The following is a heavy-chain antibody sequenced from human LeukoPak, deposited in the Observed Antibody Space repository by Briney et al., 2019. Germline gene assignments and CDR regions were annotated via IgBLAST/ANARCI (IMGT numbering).Heavy chain of an antibody. J-gene: IGHJ4*02. CDR3: ARGDWNDAFDY. CDR2: ISSSSSYI. V-gene: IGHV3-21*01. CDR1: GFTFSSYS. D-gene: IGHD1-1*01. Sequence: GGSLRLSCAASGFTFSSYSTNWVRQAPGKGLEWVSSISSSSSYIYYADSVEGRFTISRDNAKNSLYLQMNSLRAEDTAVYYCARGDWNDAFDYWGQGTLVTVSS.